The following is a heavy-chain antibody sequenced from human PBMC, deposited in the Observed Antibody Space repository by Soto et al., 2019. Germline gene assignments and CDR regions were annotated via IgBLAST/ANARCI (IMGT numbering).Heavy chain of an antibody. J-gene: IGHJ5*02. CDR2: IIPIFGTA. V-gene: IGHV1-69*06. CDR3: ARDIGDCSGGSCLQYNWFDP. Sequence: SVKVSCKASGYTFTSYGISWVRQAPGQGLEWMGGIIPIFGTANYAQKFQGRVTITADKSTSTAYMELSSLRSEDTAVYYCARDIGDCSGGSCLQYNWFDPWGQGTLVTVSS. CDR1: GYTFTSYG. D-gene: IGHD2-15*01.